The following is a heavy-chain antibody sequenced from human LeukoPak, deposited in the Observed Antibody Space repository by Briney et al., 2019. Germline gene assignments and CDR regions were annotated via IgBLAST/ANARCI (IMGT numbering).Heavy chain of an antibody. CDR1: GSTLTELS. Sequence: ASVKVSCKVPGSTLTELSMHWVRQAPGEGLEWMGGFDPEDGEPIYAQKFQGRVTMTEDTSTDTVHMELSSLRSEDMAVYYCATDFLGFDPWGQGTLVTVSS. J-gene: IGHJ5*02. CDR3: ATDFLGFDP. D-gene: IGHD2/OR15-2a*01. CDR2: FDPEDGEP. V-gene: IGHV1-24*01.